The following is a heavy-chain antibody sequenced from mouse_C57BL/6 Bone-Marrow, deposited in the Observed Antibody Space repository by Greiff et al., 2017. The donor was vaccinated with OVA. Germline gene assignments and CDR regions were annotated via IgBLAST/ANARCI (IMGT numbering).Heavy chain of an antibody. J-gene: IGHJ2*01. CDR1: GFSLTSYA. CDR2: IWTGGGT. Sequence: VKLKESGPGLVAPSQSLSITCTVSGFSLTSYAISWVRQPPGKGLEWLGVIWTGGGTNYNSALKSRLSISKDNSKSQVFLKMNSLQTDDTARYYCARERESYDYDGVAFDYWGQGTTLTVSS. V-gene: IGHV2-9-1*01. CDR3: ARERESYDYDGVAFDY. D-gene: IGHD2-4*01.